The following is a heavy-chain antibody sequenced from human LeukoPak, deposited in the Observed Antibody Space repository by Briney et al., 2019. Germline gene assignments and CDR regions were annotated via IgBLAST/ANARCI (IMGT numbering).Heavy chain of an antibody. CDR1: GFTFSGHW. CDR3: ARAAELYSSSWYDRVY. Sequence: GGSLRLSCTASGFTFSGHWIHWVRQAPGMGLVWVSRINKRGTDSMYADSVKGRFTISRDNAKNTLYLQMNSLRAEDTAVYYCARAAELYSSSWYDRVYWGQGTLVTVSS. CDR2: INKRGTDS. V-gene: IGHV3-74*03. J-gene: IGHJ4*02. D-gene: IGHD6-13*01.